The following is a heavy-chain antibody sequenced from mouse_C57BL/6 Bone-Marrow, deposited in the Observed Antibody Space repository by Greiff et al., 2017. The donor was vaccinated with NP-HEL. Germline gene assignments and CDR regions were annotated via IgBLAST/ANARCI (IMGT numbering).Heavy chain of an antibody. CDR2: IHPNSGST. D-gene: IGHD2-4*01. CDR3: ARLRDYDGGEDLDY. Sequence: VQLQQPGAELVKPGASVKLSCKASGYTFTSYWMHWVKQRPGQGLEWIGMIHPNSGSTNYNEKFKSKATLTVDKSSSTAYMQLSSLSSEDSAVYYCARLRDYDGGEDLDYWGQGTTLTVPS. CDR1: GYTFTSYW. J-gene: IGHJ2*01. V-gene: IGHV1-64*01.